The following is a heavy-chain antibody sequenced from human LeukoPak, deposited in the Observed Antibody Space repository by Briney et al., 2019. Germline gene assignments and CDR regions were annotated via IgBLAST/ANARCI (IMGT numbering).Heavy chain of an antibody. D-gene: IGHD3-10*01. V-gene: IGHV4-34*01. CDR3: ARVRMVRGVIGDYFDY. J-gene: IGHJ4*02. Sequence: PSETLSLTCAVYGGSFSGYYWSWIRQPPGKGLEWIGEINHSGSTNYNPSLKSRVTISVDTSKNQFSLKLSSVTAADTAVYYCARVRMVRGVIGDYFDYWGQGTLVTVSS. CDR2: INHSGST. CDR1: GGSFSGYY.